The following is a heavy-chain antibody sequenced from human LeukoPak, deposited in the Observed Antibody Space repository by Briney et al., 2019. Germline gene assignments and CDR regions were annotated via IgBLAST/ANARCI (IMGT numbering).Heavy chain of an antibody. CDR2: INPSGGST. CDR3: ARAGGDGIWSSSSGYYYGMDV. D-gene: IGHD6-6*01. CDR1: GYTFTSYY. V-gene: IGHV1-46*01. Sequence: GASVKVSCKASGYTFTSYYMHWVRQAPGQGLEWMGIINPSGGSTSYAQKFQGRVTMTRDTSTSTVYMELSSLRSEDTAVYYCARAGGDGIWSSSSGYYYGMDVWGQGTTVTVSS. J-gene: IGHJ6*02.